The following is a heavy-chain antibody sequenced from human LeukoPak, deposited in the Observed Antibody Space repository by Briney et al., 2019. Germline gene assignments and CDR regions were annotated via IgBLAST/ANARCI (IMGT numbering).Heavy chain of an antibody. CDR2: IDRNGNST. CDR1: GGSFSGYY. Sequence: ETLSLTCAVYGGSFSGYYWSWVRQAPGKGLEWVSGIDRNGNSTGYADSVEGRFTISRDNAKNSLYLQMNSLRAEDTALYYCAKGYYYDSSGHLDYWGQGTLVTVSS. D-gene: IGHD3-22*01. CDR3: AKGYYYDSSGHLDY. J-gene: IGHJ4*02. V-gene: IGHV3-20*04.